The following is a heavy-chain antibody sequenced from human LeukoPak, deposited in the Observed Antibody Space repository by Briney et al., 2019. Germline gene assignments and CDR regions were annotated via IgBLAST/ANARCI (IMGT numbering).Heavy chain of an antibody. V-gene: IGHV3-48*03. Sequence: GGSLRLSCAASGFTFSDYAMHWVRQAPGKGLEWVSYISSSGSTIYYADSVKGRFTISRDNAKNSLYLQMNSLRAEDTAVYYCAELGTTMIGGVWGKGTTVTISS. J-gene: IGHJ6*04. CDR2: ISSSGSTI. CDR1: GFTFSDYA. D-gene: IGHD3-10*02. CDR3: AELGTTMIGGV.